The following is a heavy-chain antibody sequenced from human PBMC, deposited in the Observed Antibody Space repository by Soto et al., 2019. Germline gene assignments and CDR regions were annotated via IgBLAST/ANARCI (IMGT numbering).Heavy chain of an antibody. Sequence: GGSLRLSCAASGFTVSRDYMSWVRQAPGKGLEWVSVIYTGGSTYYADSVKGRFTFSRDNSKNTLYLQMNSLRAEDTAVYYCARVYCSGGSRYHLDYWGQGTLVTVSS. CDR1: GFTVSRDY. CDR3: ARVYCSGGSRYHLDY. CDR2: IYTGGST. D-gene: IGHD2-15*01. V-gene: IGHV3-53*01. J-gene: IGHJ4*02.